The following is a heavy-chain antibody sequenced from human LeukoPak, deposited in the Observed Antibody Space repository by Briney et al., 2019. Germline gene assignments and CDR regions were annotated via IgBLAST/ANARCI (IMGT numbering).Heavy chain of an antibody. CDR1: GGSISSYY. CDR3: ARGALISYSYGPFEY. Sequence: PSETLSLTCTVSGGSISSYYWSWIRQPPGKGLEWIGYIYYTGSTNYNPSLKSRVTISVDTSKNQFSLKLSSVTAADTAVYYCARGALISYSYGPFEYWGQGTLVTVSS. V-gene: IGHV4-59*01. J-gene: IGHJ4*02. D-gene: IGHD5-18*01. CDR2: IYYTGST.